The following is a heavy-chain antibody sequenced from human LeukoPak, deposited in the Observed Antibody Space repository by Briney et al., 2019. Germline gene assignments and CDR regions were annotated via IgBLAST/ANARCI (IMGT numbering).Heavy chain of an antibody. D-gene: IGHD3-22*01. CDR3: ARDTDVVVPPNDFFY. CDR1: GFTFSSYS. Sequence: PGGSLRLSCAASGFTFSSYSMNWVRQAPGKGLEWVSSISSSSYIYYADSVKGRFTISRDNAKNSLYLQMNSLRAEDTAVYYCARDTDVVVPPNDFFYWGQGTLVTVSS. J-gene: IGHJ4*02. CDR2: ISSSSYI. V-gene: IGHV3-21*01.